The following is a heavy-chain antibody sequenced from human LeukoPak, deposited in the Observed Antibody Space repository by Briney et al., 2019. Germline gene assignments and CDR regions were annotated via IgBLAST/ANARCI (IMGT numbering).Heavy chain of an antibody. Sequence: GASVKVSCKASGGTFSSYAISWVRQAPGQGLEWMGGIIPIFGTANYAQKLQGRVTMTTDTSTSTAYMELRSLRSDDTAVYYCARDALNSGYYPEDAFDIWGQGTMVTVSS. V-gene: IGHV1-69*05. D-gene: IGHD3-22*01. CDR1: GGTFSSYA. CDR3: ARDALNSGYYPEDAFDI. CDR2: IIPIFGTA. J-gene: IGHJ3*02.